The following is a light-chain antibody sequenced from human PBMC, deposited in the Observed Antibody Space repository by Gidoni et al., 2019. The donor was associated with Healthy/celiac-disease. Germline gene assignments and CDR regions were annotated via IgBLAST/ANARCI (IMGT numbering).Light chain of an antibody. V-gene: IGKV3-20*01. CDR3: QQYGSSPLLT. Sequence: EIVLTQSPGTLSLSPGERAPLSCRASQSVSSSYLAWYQQKPGQAPRLLIYGASSRATGIPDRFSGSGSGTDFTLTISRLEPEDFAVYYCQQYGSSPLLTFGGXTKVEIK. CDR1: QSVSSSY. J-gene: IGKJ4*01. CDR2: GAS.